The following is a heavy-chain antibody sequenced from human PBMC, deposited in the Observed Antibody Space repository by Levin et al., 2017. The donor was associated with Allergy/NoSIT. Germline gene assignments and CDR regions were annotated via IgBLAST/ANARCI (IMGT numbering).Heavy chain of an antibody. CDR3: ARTYYYGSGSHPPGY. J-gene: IGHJ4*02. Sequence: SETLSLTCAVYGGSFSGYYWTWIRQPPGKGLEWIGEINHSGSTNYNPSLKSRVTMSVDTSKSQFSLKLSSVTAADTAVYYCARTYYYGSGSHPPGYWGQGTLVTVSS. D-gene: IGHD3-10*01. CDR2: INHSGST. CDR1: GGSFSGYY. V-gene: IGHV4-34*01.